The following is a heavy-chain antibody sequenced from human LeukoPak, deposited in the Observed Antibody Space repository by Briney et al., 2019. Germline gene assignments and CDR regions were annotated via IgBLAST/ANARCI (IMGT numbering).Heavy chain of an antibody. Sequence: SETLSLTCTVSGGSISSSSYYWGWIRQPPGQGLEWIGSIYYSGSTYYNPSLKSRVTISVDTSKNQFSLKLSSVTAADTAVYYCARDSPADYWGQGTLVTVSS. J-gene: IGHJ4*02. CDR3: ARDSPADY. CDR2: IYYSGST. V-gene: IGHV4-39*07. CDR1: GGSISSSSYY.